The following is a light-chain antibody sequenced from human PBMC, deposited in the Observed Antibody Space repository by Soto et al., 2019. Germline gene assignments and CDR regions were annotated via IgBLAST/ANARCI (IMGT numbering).Light chain of an antibody. CDR2: EGS. J-gene: IGLJ2*01. CDR1: SSDVGSYNL. V-gene: IGLV2-23*01. CDR3: CSR. Sequence: QSALTQPASVSGSPGQSIPISCTGTSSDVGSYNLVSWYQQHPGKAPKLMIYEGSKRPSGVSNRFSGSKSGNTASLTISGLQAEDEADYYCCSRVGGGTQLTVL.